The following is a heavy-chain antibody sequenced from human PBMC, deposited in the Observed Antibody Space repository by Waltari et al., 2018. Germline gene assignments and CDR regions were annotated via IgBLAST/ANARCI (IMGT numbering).Heavy chain of an antibody. J-gene: IGHJ6*02. D-gene: IGHD1-20*01. V-gene: IGHV3-48*03. CDR3: ARARYYYYGLEV. CDR1: GSSFTNYE. Sequence: EVQLVESGGGLEQPGGSRRLSCEASGSSFTNYELNWVRQAPGKGLAWVAYISSSGSTTYYADSVKGRFTISRDNAKSSLFLQMNSLRVEDTAVYFCARARYYYYGLEVWGQGTTDTVSS. CDR2: ISSSGSTT.